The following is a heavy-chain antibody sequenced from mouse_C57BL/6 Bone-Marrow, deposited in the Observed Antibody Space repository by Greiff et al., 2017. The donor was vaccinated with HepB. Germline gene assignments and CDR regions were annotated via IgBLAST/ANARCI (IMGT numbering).Heavy chain of an antibody. J-gene: IGHJ2*01. CDR3: TSLYYDYGRDY. CDR1: GFNIKDDY. D-gene: IGHD2-4*01. Sequence: EVKLVESGAELVRPGASVKLSCTASGFNIKDDYMHWVKQRPEQGLEWIGWIDPENGDTEYASKFQGKATITADTSSNTAYLQLSSLTSEDTAVYYCTSLYYDYGRDYWGQGTTLTVSS. CDR2: IDPENGDT. V-gene: IGHV14-4*01.